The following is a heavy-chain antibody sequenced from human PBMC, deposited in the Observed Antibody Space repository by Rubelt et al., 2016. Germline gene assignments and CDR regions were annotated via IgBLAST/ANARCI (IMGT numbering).Heavy chain of an antibody. Sequence: QLQLQESGPGLVKPSETLSLTCTVSGGSISSSSYYWGWIRQPPGKGLEWIESIYYSGSTYYNPSLKSRVTISVDTSKNQFSLKLSSVTAADTAVYYCARLSSGWYYFDYWGQGTLVTVSS. V-gene: IGHV4-39*01. J-gene: IGHJ4*02. D-gene: IGHD6-19*01. CDR3: ARLSSGWYYFDY. CDR1: GGSISSSSYY. CDR2: IYYSGST.